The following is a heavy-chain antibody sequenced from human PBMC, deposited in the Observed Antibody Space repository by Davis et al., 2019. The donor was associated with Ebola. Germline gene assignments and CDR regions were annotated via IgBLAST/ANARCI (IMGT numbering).Heavy chain of an antibody. J-gene: IGHJ4*02. CDR2: INTNTGNP. D-gene: IGHD6-19*01. CDR3: VRGKGQWLGSLGD. CDR1: GYTFTNYA. V-gene: IGHV7-4-1*02. Sequence: ASVKVSCKASGYTFTNYAMSWVRQAPGQGLEWMGWINTNTGNPTYVQGFTGRFVFSLDTSVSTAYLQISTLRAEDTAVYYCVRGKGQWLGSLGDWGQGTLVTVSS.